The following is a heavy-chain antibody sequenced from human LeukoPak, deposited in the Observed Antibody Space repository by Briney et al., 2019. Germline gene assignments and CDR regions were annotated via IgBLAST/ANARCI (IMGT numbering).Heavy chain of an antibody. D-gene: IGHD2-21*01. CDR1: GYSFTDYY. CDR3: ARADRLHGGPYLIGP. Sequence: ASVKVSCKTSGYSFTDYYMHWVRQAPGQGLEWMGWINPNSGGTSAAQKFQGRATMTRDTSITTVYMEVSWLTSDDTAIYYCARADRLHGGPYLIGPWGQGTLVTVSS. V-gene: IGHV1-2*02. CDR2: INPNSGGT. J-gene: IGHJ5*02.